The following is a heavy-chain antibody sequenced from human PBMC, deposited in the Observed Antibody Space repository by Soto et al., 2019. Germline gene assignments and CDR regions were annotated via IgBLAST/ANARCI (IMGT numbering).Heavy chain of an antibody. D-gene: IGHD2-2*01. CDR2: IYYSGST. Sequence: SETLSLTCTVSGCSISSYYWSWIRQPPGKGLEWIGYIYYSGSTNYNPSLKSRVTVSVDTSKNQFSLKLSSVTAADTAVYYCARGVPAARVRLAFDPWGQGTLVTVSS. CDR3: ARGVPAARVRLAFDP. J-gene: IGHJ5*02. CDR1: GCSISSYY. V-gene: IGHV4-59*01.